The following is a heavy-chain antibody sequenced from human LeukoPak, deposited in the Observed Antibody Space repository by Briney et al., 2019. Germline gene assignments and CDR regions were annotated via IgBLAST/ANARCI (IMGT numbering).Heavy chain of an antibody. V-gene: IGHV1-8*03. D-gene: IGHD1-26*01. J-gene: IGHJ4*02. CDR2: MNPNSGNT. CDR3: ARVLRRRVPRETAYPQKSYYFDY. CDR1: GYTFTSYD. Sequence: VASVKVSCKASGYTFTSYDINWVRQATGQGLEWMGWMNPNSGNTGYAQKFQGRVTITRNTSISTAYMELSSLRSEDTAVYYCARVLRRRVPRETAYPQKSYYFDYWGQGTLVTVSS.